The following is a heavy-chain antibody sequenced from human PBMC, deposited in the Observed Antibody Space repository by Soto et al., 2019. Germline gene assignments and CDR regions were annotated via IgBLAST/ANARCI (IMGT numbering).Heavy chain of an antibody. J-gene: IGHJ6*02. CDR2: IYDSETT. CDR1: GGSIKRDDSY. CDR3: ARDRQSEIVAMLGSNGMDV. D-gene: IGHD5-12*01. Sequence: SETLSLTCTVSGGSIKRDDSYWSWLRQPPGRDLEWIGYIYDSETTYYNPSLKSRFTISVATSKNQFSLKLNSVTAADTAVYYCARDRQSEIVAMLGSNGMDVLGQGTTVTVSS. V-gene: IGHV4-30-4*01.